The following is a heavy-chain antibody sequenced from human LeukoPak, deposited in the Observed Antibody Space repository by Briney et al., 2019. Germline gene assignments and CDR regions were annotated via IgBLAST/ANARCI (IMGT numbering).Heavy chain of an antibody. CDR1: GYSITSGYY. D-gene: IGHD2-15*01. Sequence: SETLSLTCTVSGYSITSGYYWGWIRQPPGKGLEWIGSVFHSGSTCYNPSLKSRVTISVDTSKNQFSLKLSSVTAADTALYYCARGQVVVTAATQFDYWGQGTLVTVSS. CDR2: VFHSGST. J-gene: IGHJ4*02. V-gene: IGHV4-38-2*02. CDR3: ARGQVVVTAATQFDY.